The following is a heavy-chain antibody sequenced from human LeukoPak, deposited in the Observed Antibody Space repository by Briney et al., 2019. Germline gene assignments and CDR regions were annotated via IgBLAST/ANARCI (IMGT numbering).Heavy chain of an antibody. J-gene: IGHJ3*02. CDR3: ARGGHYDFWSGLLDAFDI. V-gene: IGHV4-61*02. CDR1: GGSISSGSYY. D-gene: IGHD3-3*01. Sequence: SQTLSLTCTVSGGSISSGSYYWSWIRQPAGKGLEWIGRIYTSGSTNYNPSLKSRVTISVDTSKNQFSLKLSSVTAADTAVYYCARGGHYDFWSGLLDAFDIWGQGTMVTVSS. CDR2: IYTSGST.